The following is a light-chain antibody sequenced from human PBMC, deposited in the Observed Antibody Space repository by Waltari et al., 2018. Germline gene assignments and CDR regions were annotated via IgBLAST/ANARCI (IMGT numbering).Light chain of an antibody. CDR2: GKN. Sequence: SSDLTQDPDVSVALGQTVRITCQGDILRNYYGNWCRQKPGQAPELVIYGKNNRPSGIADRFSASSSENTASLIITGAQAEDEADYYCSSRELSGHVVFGGGTRLTVL. CDR3: SSRELSGHVV. J-gene: IGLJ2*01. CDR1: ILRNYY. V-gene: IGLV3-19*01.